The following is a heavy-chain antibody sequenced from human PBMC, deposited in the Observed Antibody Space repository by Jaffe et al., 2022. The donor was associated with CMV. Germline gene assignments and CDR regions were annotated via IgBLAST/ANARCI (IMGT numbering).Heavy chain of an antibody. Sequence: EIQLVESGGGLVQPGRSLRLSCAASGFTFSNYAMNWVRQAPGKGLEWVSAISDSGASTYYADSVEGRLTISRDNSKNTLYLQMNSLRGDDTAVYYCAKERMGRLRGVITDWGQGTLVTVSS. D-gene: IGHD3-10*01. V-gene: IGHV3-23*04. CDR2: ISDSGAST. J-gene: IGHJ4*02. CDR3: AKERMGRLRGVITD. CDR1: GFTFSNYA.